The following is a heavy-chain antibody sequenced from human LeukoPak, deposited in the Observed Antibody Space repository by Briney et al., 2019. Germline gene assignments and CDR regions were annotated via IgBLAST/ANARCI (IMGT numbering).Heavy chain of an antibody. J-gene: IGHJ5*02. CDR3: ARGPPEYCSGGTCYSGRNWLDP. CDR1: GGTFSSYA. D-gene: IGHD2-15*01. CDR2: INPNSGGA. V-gene: IGHV1-2*02. Sequence: ASVKVSCKASGGTFSSYAISWVRQAPGQGLERMGWINPNSGGADYAQNFQGRVTMTRDMSISTVYMTLSRLRSDDTAIYYCARGPPEYCSGGTCYSGRNWLDPWGQGTLVIVSS.